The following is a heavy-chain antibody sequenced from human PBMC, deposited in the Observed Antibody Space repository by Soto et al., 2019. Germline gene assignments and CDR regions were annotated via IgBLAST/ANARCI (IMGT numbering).Heavy chain of an antibody. V-gene: IGHV1-18*01. CDR3: ARGDSSGWYHYYYYGMDV. CDR1: GYTFTSYG. J-gene: IGHJ6*02. CDR2: ISAYNGNT. Sequence: ASLKVSCKASGYTFTSYGISWVRQAPGQGLEWMGWISAYNGNTNYAQKLQGRVTMTTDTSTSTAYMELRSLRSDDTAVYYCARGDSSGWYHYYYYGMDVWGQGTAVTVSS. D-gene: IGHD6-19*01.